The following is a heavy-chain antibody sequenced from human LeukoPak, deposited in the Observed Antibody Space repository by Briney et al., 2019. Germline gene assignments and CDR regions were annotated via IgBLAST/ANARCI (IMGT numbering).Heavy chain of an antibody. CDR1: GYTFTGYY. J-gene: IGHJ5*02. V-gene: IGHV1-2*02. Sequence: ASVKVSCKASGYTFTGYYMHWVRQAPGQGLEWMGWINPNSGGTNYGQRFQGRVTMTRDTSISTVYMELSRLRSDDTAVYYCARDYRGYFWSGFRFDPWGQGTLVTVSS. CDR3: ARDYRGYFWSGFRFDP. D-gene: IGHD3-3*01. CDR2: INPNSGGT.